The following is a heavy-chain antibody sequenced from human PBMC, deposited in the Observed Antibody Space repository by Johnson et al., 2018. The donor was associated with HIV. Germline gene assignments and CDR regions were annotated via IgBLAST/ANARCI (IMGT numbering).Heavy chain of an antibody. Sequence: QVQLVESGGGVVQPGRSLRLSCAASGFTFSNYAMHWVRQVPGKGLEWVAIISFDGSNEYYADSVKGRFTISRDNSKTTLYLQMNSLRAEDTAVYYCANDRGRIAAAHFDIWGQGTMVTVSS. V-gene: IGHV3-30-3*02. J-gene: IGHJ3*02. CDR2: ISFDGSNE. D-gene: IGHD6-13*01. CDR1: GFTFSNYA. CDR3: ANDRGRIAAAHFDI.